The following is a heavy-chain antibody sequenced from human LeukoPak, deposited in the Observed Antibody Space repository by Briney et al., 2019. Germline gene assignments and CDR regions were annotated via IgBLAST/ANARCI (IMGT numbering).Heavy chain of an antibody. V-gene: IGHV4-31*03. CDR3: ARTYMTSARFDP. D-gene: IGHD2-21*02. CDR1: GGSISSGGYY. CDR2: IHYSGST. J-gene: IGHJ5*02. Sequence: SQTLSLTCTVSGGSISSGGYYWSWIRQHPGKGLEWIGYIHYSGSTYYNPSLKSRVTISVDTSKNQFSLKLRYVTAADTAVYYCARTYMTSARFDPWGQGTLVTVSS.